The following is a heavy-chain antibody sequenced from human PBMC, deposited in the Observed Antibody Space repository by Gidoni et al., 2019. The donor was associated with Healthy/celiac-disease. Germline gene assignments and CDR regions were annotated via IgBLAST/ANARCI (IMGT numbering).Heavy chain of an antibody. Sequence: QVQLQESGPGLVKPSETLSLTCPVSGGSISSYYWSWIRQPPGKGLEWIGYIYYSGSTNYNPSLKSRVTISVDTSKNQFSLKLSSVTAADTAVYYCARTLLSGSRNHDAFDIWGQGTMVTVSS. CDR2: IYYSGST. CDR1: GGSISSYY. V-gene: IGHV4-59*01. D-gene: IGHD1-26*01. CDR3: ARTLLSGSRNHDAFDI. J-gene: IGHJ3*02.